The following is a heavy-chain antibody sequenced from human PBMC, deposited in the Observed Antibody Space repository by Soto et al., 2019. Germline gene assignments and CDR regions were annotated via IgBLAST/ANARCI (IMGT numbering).Heavy chain of an antibody. CDR1: GGSISSGGYY. D-gene: IGHD1-26*01. J-gene: IGHJ5*01. CDR2: IYYSGST. Sequence: QVQLQESGPGLVKPSQTLSLTCSVSGGSISSGGYYWSWIRQHPEKGLEWIGYIYYSGSTNYNQSLKRRVIISVDTSSNRYSRDLRSVTAADTAIYYCARHSASWQWFDYWGQGTLVTVSS. V-gene: IGHV4-31*03. CDR3: ARHSASWQWFDY.